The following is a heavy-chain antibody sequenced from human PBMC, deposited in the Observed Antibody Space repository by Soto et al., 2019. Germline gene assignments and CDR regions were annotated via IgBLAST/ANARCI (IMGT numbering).Heavy chain of an antibody. Sequence: PSETLSLTCTVSGGSISSGDYYWSWIRQPPGKGLEWIGYIYYSGSTYYNPSLKSRVTISVDTSKNQFSLKLSSVTAADTAVYYCASSNVPHAEGSSDGAFDYWGQGTLVTVSS. CDR3: ASSNVPHAEGSSDGAFDY. J-gene: IGHJ4*02. V-gene: IGHV4-30-4*01. CDR2: IYYSGST. CDR1: GGSISSGDYY. D-gene: IGHD2-2*01.